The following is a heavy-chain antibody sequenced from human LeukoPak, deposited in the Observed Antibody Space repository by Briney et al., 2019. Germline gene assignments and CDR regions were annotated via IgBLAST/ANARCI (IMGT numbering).Heavy chain of an antibody. D-gene: IGHD4-17*01. V-gene: IGHV4-4*07. CDR2: IYTSGST. CDR1: GGSISSYY. J-gene: IGHJ5*02. Sequence: PSETLSLTCTVSGGSISSYYWSWIRQPAGKGLEWIGRIYTSGSTNYNPSLKSRVTMSVDTSKNQFSLKLSSVTAADTAVYYCARANDYGDYEPHYNWFDPWGQGTLVTVSS. CDR3: ARANDYGDYEPHYNWFDP.